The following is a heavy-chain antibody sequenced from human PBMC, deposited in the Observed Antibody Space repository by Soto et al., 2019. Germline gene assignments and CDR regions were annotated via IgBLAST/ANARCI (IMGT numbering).Heavy chain of an antibody. Sequence: GASVKVSCKASGSTFGSYAISWVRQAPGQGLEWMGGIIPIFGTANYAQKFQGRVTITADESTSTAYMELSSLRSEDTAVYYCARSNYDISTGPRFPPTWFDPWGQGTLVT. CDR3: ARSNYDISTGPRFPPTWFDP. CDR1: GSTFGSYA. V-gene: IGHV1-69*13. D-gene: IGHD3-9*01. CDR2: IIPIFGTA. J-gene: IGHJ5*02.